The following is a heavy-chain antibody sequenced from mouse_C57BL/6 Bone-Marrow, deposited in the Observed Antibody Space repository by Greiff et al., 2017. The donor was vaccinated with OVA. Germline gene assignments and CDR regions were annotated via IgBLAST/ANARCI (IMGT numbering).Heavy chain of an antibody. CDR3: TTPLFAD. V-gene: IGHV14-4*01. J-gene: IGHJ3*01. Sequence: VQLQQSGAELVRPGASVKLSCTASGFNIKDDYMHWVKQRPEQGLEWIGWIDPENGDTKYAAKFQGKATITADTSSNTAYLQLSSLTSEDTAVYYCTTPLFADWGQGTLVTVSA. CDR2: IDPENGDT. CDR1: GFNIKDDY.